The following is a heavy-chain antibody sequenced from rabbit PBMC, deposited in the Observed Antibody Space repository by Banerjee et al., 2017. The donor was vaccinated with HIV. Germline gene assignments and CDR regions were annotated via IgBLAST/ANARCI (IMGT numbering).Heavy chain of an antibody. CDR2: IDAGSSGST. CDR3: ARDGASGYNFNL. V-gene: IGHV1S45*01. Sequence: QEQLVESGGGLVKPGASLTLSCKASGFSFSTKYVMCWVRQAPGKGLEWIACIDAGSSGSTYYASWAKGRFTVSKTSSTTVTLQMTSLTAADTATYFCARDGASGYNFNLWGQGTLVTVS. CDR1: GFSFSTKYV. J-gene: IGHJ4*01. D-gene: IGHD1-1*01.